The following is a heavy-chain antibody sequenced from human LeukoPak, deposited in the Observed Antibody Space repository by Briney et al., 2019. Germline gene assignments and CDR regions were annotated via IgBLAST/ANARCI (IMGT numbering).Heavy chain of an antibody. V-gene: IGHV3-33*01. Sequence: GRSLRLSCAASGFTFSSYGMHWVRQAPGKGLEWLAVIWYDGSNKYYADSVKGRFTISRHNSKNTLYLQMNSLRAEDTAVYYCARDESSISMIVPDAFDIWGQGTMVTVSS. CDR1: GFTFSSYG. CDR2: IWYDGSNK. J-gene: IGHJ3*02. CDR3: ARDESSISMIVPDAFDI. D-gene: IGHD3-22*01.